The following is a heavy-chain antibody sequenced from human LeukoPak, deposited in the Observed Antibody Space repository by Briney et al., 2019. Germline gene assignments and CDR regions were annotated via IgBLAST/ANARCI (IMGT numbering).Heavy chain of an antibody. CDR3: ARVGGWVGSTDGLDV. J-gene: IGHJ3*01. CDR2: IRNKANGYTT. V-gene: IGHV3-72*01. Sequence: GGSLRLSCAASGFTFSAQYMDWVRQAPGKGLEWVGRIRNKANGYTTEYVASVRGRFIISGDDSKNSLYLQMNSLKTEDTAVYYCARVGGWVGSTDGLDVWGQGAMVTVSS. D-gene: IGHD1-26*01. CDR1: GFTFSAQY.